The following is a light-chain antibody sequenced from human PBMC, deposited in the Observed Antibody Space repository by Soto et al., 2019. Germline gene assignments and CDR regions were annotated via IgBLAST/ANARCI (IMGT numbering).Light chain of an antibody. CDR2: GAS. V-gene: IGKV3-20*01. CDR3: QQYGSSPYT. Sequence: EIVLTQSPGTLSLSPGERATLSCRASQSVSSSSLAWYQQKPGQAPRLLIYGASSMATGIPDRFSGSGSGTDFTLTISRLEPEDFAVFYWQQYGSSPYTFGQGTKLEIK. J-gene: IGKJ2*01. CDR1: QSVSSSS.